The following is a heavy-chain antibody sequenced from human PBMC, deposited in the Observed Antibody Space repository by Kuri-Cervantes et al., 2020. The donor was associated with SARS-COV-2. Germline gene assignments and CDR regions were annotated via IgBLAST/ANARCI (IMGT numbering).Heavy chain of an antibody. CDR1: GVSLSTSGVG. CDR3: ASIAARRVSYYYYGMDV. V-gene: IGHV2-5*01. J-gene: IGHJ6*02. Sequence: SGPTLVKPTQTLTLTCTFSGVSLSTSGVGVGWIRQPPGKALEWLALIYWNDDKRYSPSLKSRLTITKDTSKNQVVLTMTNMDPVDTATYYCASIAARRVSYYYYGMDVWGQGTTVTVSS. D-gene: IGHD6-6*01. CDR2: IYWNDDK.